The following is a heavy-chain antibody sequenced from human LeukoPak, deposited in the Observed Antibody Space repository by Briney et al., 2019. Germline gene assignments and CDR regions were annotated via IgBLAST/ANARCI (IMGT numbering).Heavy chain of an antibody. CDR2: INHSGST. D-gene: IGHD2-2*01. CDR1: GGPLSGYY. J-gene: IGHJ6*02. CDR3: ARVPRYQLLPYYYYYGMDV. Sequence: SETLSLTCAVYGGPLSGYYWSWIRQPPGKGLEWIGEINHSGSTNYNPSLKSRVTISVDTSKNQFSLKLSSVTAADTAVYYCARVPRYQLLPYYYYYGMDVWGQGTTVTVSS. V-gene: IGHV4-34*01.